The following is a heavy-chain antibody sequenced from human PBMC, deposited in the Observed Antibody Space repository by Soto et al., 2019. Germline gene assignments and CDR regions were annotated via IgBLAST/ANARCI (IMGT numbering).Heavy chain of an antibody. CDR1: GNTFTSDD. CDR3: ARGRASGSYYLLDY. CDR2: INPNSGNI. V-gene: IGHV1-8*01. D-gene: IGHD3-10*01. J-gene: IGHJ4*02. Sequence: SVKDSCEASGNTFTSDDINWGREATGHGLEWMGWINPNSGNIGYSPKFQGRVTMTRDTAIRTAYMEVSRLRSDDTAVYYCARGRASGSYYLLDYWGQGTLVTAPQ.